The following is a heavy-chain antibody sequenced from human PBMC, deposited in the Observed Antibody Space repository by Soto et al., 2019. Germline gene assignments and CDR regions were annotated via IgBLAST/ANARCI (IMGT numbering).Heavy chain of an antibody. Sequence: XSVKVSCKTSGYAFTSYGLNWVRQAPGQGLEWMGWIAPHSGRTTYLPKFQGRVTISADASTNTAYMELRGLSSDDTGIYFCARAATGSYHSAYWGQGTVVTVSS. CDR1: GYAFTSYG. CDR3: ARAATGSYHSAY. J-gene: IGHJ4*02. CDR2: IAPHSGRT. D-gene: IGHD3-10*01. V-gene: IGHV1-18*04.